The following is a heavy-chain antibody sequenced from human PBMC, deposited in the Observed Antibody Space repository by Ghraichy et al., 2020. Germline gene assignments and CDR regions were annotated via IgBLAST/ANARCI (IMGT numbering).Heavy chain of an antibody. CDR3: ATHRSGTYSDFYYGLDV. V-gene: IGHV1-18*04. J-gene: IGHJ6*02. CDR2: INAYNGDT. D-gene: IGHD4-11*01. Sequence: ASVKVSCKACGYTFTNDALSWVRQAPGQGLEWMGWINAYNGDTKYVQKLQGRVTMTTDTSTSTAYMELRSLRSDDTAVYYCATHRSGTYSDFYYGLDVWGQGTTVTVS. CDR1: GYTFTNDA.